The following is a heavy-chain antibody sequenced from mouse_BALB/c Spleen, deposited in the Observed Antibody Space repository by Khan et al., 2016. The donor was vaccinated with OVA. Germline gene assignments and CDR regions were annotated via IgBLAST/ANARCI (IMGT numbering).Heavy chain of an antibody. CDR3: ATSYFYGYYFDY. CDR1: GFTFTSYG. Sequence: QQVESGGGLVQSGGSRKLSCAASGFTFTSYGMHWIRQAPEKGLEWVAYISSDSSTIYYADTVKGRFTISRDNPKNTLFLQMTSLRSGDTAMYFCATSYFYGYYFDYWGQGTTLTVSS. CDR2: ISSDSSTI. V-gene: IGHV5-17*02. J-gene: IGHJ2*01. D-gene: IGHD1-1*01.